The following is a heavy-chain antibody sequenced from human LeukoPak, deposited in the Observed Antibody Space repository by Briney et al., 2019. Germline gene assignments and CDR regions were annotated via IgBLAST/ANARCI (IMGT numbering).Heavy chain of an antibody. D-gene: IGHD6-6*01. Sequence: ASVKVSCTASGYTFTSYGISWVRQRPGQGLEWMGWISAYNGNTNYAQRVQGRVTMTTDTSTSTAYMELRSLRSDDTAVYYCARGPISARPGLDYWGQGTLVTVSS. CDR3: ARGPISARPGLDY. J-gene: IGHJ4*02. CDR2: ISAYNGNT. V-gene: IGHV1-18*01. CDR1: GYTFTSYG.